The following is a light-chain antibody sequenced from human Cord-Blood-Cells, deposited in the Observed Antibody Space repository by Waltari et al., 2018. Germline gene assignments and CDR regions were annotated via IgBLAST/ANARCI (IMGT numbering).Light chain of an antibody. CDR3: QQYGSSPT. CDR2: GAS. J-gene: IGKJ3*01. V-gene: IGKV3-20*01. CDR1: QSVSSSY. Sequence: EIVLTQSPGTLSLSPGERATLSCRASQSVSSSYLAWYQQKPGQAPRLLIDGASSRTTGIPERFSGSGSGTDITLTISRLEPEDFAVYYCQQYGSSPTFGPGTKVDIK.